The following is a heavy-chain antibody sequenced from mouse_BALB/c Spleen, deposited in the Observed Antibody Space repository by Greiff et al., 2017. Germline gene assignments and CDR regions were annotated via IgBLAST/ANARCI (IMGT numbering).Heavy chain of an antibody. CDR3: ARRHYYGSSSYYFDY. CDR2: ISSGGGST. D-gene: IGHD1-1*01. CDR1: GFAFSSYD. V-gene: IGHV5-12-1*01. Sequence: EVNVVESGGGLVKPGGSLKLSCAASGFAFSSYDMSWVRQTPEKRLEWVAYISSGGGSTYYPDTVKGRFTISRDNAKNTLYLQMSSLKSEDTAMYYCARRHYYGSSSYYFDYWGQGTTLTVSS. J-gene: IGHJ2*01.